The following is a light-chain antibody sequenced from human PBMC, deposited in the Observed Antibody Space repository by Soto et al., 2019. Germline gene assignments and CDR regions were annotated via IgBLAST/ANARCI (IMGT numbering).Light chain of an antibody. J-gene: IGKJ1*01. CDR2: KVS. V-gene: IGKV2-30*01. CDR3: MQGTHWPWT. Sequence: VVMTQSPLSLPVTLGQPASTSCMSSQSLVCSDGNTYLSWFRQRPGQSPRRLIYKVSNRDSGVPDRFSGSGSGTDFTLKISRVEAEDVGVYYCMQGTHWPWTFGQGTKVDIK. CDR1: QSLVCSDGNTY.